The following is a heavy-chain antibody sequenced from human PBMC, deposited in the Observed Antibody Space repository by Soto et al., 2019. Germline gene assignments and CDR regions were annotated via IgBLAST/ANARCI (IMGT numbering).Heavy chain of an antibody. Sequence: GSLRRSCTASGFTFSDYAMTWVRQAPGKGLEWVSTISGGSSVTYYGDSVKGRSTISRDNAKKTLFLQLNRLSAEDTATYYCAKVLSKNYYYPFDFWGQGTQVTVSS. CDR3: AKVLSKNYYYPFDF. D-gene: IGHD3-10*01. CDR2: ISGGSSVT. V-gene: IGHV3-23*01. CDR1: GFTFSDYA. J-gene: IGHJ4*02.